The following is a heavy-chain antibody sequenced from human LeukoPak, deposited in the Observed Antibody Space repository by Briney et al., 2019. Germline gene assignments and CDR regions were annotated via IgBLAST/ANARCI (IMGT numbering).Heavy chain of an antibody. CDR2: IYYSGST. CDR3: ARAGYYYDSSGYYPGHRGELFYFDY. V-gene: IGHV4-31*03. Sequence: KSSETLSLTCTVSGGSISSGGYYWSWIRQHPGKGLEWIGYIYYSGSTYYNPSLKSRVTISVDTSKNQFSLKLSSVTAADTAVYYCARAGYYYDSSGYYPGHRGELFYFDYWGQGTLVTVSS. D-gene: IGHD3-22*01. CDR1: GGSISSGGYY. J-gene: IGHJ4*02.